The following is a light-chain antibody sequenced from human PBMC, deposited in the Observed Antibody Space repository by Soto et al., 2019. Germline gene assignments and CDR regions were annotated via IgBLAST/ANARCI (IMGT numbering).Light chain of an antibody. J-gene: IGLJ1*01. CDR3: SSYTSSSSYV. V-gene: IGLV2-14*01. CDR2: DVS. Sequence: LTQPASVSGSPGQSITISCTGTSSDVGDYNYVSWYQQHPGKAPKLMIYDVSNRPSGVSNRFSGSKSGNTASLTISGLQAEDEADYYCSSYTSSSSYVFGTGTKVTV. CDR1: SSDVGDYNY.